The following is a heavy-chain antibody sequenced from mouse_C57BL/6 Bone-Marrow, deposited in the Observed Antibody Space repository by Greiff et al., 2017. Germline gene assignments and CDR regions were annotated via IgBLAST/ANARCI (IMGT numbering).Heavy chain of an antibody. V-gene: IGHV1-63*01. J-gene: IGHJ2*01. D-gene: IGHD4-1*01. Sequence: QVHVKQSGAELVRPGTSVKMSCKASGYTFTNYWIGWAKQRPGHGLEWIGDIYPGGGYTNYNEKFKGKATLTADKSSSTAYMQFSSLTSEDSAIYYCARLNWDVRYFDYWGQGTTLTVSS. CDR1: GYTFTNYW. CDR3: ARLNWDVRYFDY. CDR2: IYPGGGYT.